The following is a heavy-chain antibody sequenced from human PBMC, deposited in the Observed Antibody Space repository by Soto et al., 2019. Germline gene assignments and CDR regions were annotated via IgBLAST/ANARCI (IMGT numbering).Heavy chain of an antibody. Sequence: QVLLVQSGAEVKKPGASVKVSCKASGYTFTSYLIHWIRQAPGQGLEWVGLINPSGGSTNYAQKFQGRVTVTRDTSTSTVYMDLSSLRSEDTALYYCWRVRTRDYWSGYSPIDIWGQGTMVTVSS. J-gene: IGHJ3*02. CDR3: WRVRTRDYWSGYSPIDI. V-gene: IGHV1-46*01. CDR1: GYTFTSYL. CDR2: INPSGGST. D-gene: IGHD3-3*01.